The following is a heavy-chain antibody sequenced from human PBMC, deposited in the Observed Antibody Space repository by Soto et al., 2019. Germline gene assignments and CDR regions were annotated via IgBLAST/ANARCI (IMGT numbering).Heavy chain of an antibody. CDR3: ARENLVRRFGELPPNWFDP. V-gene: IGHV1-69*06. D-gene: IGHD3-10*01. Sequence: GASVKVSCKASGGTFSSYAISWVRQAPGQGLEWMGGITPIFGTANYAQKFQGRVTITADKSTSTAYMELSSPRSEDTAVYYCARENLVRRFGELPPNWFDPWGQGTLVTVSS. CDR2: ITPIFGTA. J-gene: IGHJ5*02. CDR1: GGTFSSYA.